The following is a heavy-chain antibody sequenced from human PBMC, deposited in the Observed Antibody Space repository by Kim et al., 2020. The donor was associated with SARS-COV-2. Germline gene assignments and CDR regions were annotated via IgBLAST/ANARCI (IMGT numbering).Heavy chain of an antibody. D-gene: IGHD3-10*01. V-gene: IGHV3-30*04. CDR2: ISYDGSNK. Sequence: GGSLRLSCAASGFTFSSYAMHWVRQAPGKGLEWVAVISYDGSNKYYADSVKGRFTISRDNSKNTLYLQMNSLRAEDTAVYYCASKITMVRGVPEVWGQGTTVPVPS. CDR1: GFTFSSYA. CDR3: ASKITMVRGVPEV. J-gene: IGHJ6*02.